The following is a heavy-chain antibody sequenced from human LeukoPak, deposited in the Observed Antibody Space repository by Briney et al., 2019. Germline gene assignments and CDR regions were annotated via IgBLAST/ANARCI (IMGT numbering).Heavy chain of an antibody. CDR1: GYTFTGYY. CDR3: ARDYYDSSGYDAFDI. D-gene: IGHD3-22*01. V-gene: IGHV1-2*02. CDR2: INPNSGGT. J-gene: IGHJ3*02. Sequence: ASVKVSCKASGYTFTGYYTHWVRQAPGQGLEWMGWINPNSGGTNYAQKFQGRVTMTRDTSISTAYMELSRLRSDDTAVYYCARDYYDSSGYDAFDIWGQGTMVTVSS.